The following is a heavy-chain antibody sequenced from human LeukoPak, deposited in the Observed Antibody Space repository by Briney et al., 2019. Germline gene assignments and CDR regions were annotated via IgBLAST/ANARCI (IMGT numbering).Heavy chain of an antibody. V-gene: IGHV4-4*07. CDR3: ARDQAAAGGVYYFDY. D-gene: IGHD6-13*01. CDR1: GGSISSYY. Sequence: SETLYLTCTVSGGSISSYYWSWIRQPAGKGLEWIGRIYTSGSTNYNPSLKSRVTISVDTSKNQFSLKLSSVTAADTAVYYCARDQAAAGGVYYFDYWGQGTLVTVSS. CDR2: IYTSGST. J-gene: IGHJ4*02.